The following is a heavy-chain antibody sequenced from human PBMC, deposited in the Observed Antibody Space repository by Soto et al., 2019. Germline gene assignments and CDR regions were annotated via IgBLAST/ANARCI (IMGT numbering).Heavy chain of an antibody. CDR1: GGSFSGYY. CDR2: INHSGNT. V-gene: IGHV4-34*01. J-gene: IGHJ3*01. D-gene: IGHD3-3*01. CDR3: ARGSHYDFSSGYADSFDV. Sequence: SETLSLTCAVYGGSFSGYYWSWFRQPPGKGLEWIGEINHSGNTNYNPSLKSRVTVSVDTSENQFSLKIYSMTAAVTAIYFCARGSHYDFSSGYADSFDVWGQGPMVTVSS.